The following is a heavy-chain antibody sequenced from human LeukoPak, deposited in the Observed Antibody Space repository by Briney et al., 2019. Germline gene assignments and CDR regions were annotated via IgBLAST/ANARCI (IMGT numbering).Heavy chain of an antibody. J-gene: IGHJ4*02. V-gene: IGHV4-30-4*01. D-gene: IGHD3-9*01. Sequence: SQTLSLTCTVSGGSISSGDYYWRWIRQPPGKGLEWIGYIYYSGSTYYNPSLKSRVTISVDTSKNQFSLELSSVTAADTAVYYCAREWDILTGYYTFDYWGQGTLVTVSS. CDR3: AREWDILTGYYTFDY. CDR1: GGSISSGDYY. CDR2: IYYSGST.